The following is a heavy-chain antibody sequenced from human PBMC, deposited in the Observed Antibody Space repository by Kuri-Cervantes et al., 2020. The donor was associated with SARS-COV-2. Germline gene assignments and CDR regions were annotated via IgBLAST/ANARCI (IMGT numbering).Heavy chain of an antibody. CDR3: ARPPPILGVEGSYYYYMDV. J-gene: IGHJ6*03. CDR1: GGSFSGYY. V-gene: IGHV4-34*01. Sequence: SETLSLTCAVYGGSFSGYYWSWIRQPPGKGLEWIGEINHSGSTNYNPSLKSRVTISVDTSKNQFSLKLSSVTAADTAVYYCARPPPILGVEGSYYYYMDVWGKGTTVTVSS. D-gene: IGHD2-15*01. CDR2: INHSGST.